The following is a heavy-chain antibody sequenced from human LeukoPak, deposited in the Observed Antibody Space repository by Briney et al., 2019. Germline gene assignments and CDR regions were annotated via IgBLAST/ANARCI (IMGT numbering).Heavy chain of an antibody. D-gene: IGHD3-9*01. V-gene: IGHV1-8*01. Sequence: ASVKVSCKASGYAFTSYDFNWVRQATGQGLEWMGWMNPNSGNTGYAQKFQGRVTMTRNTSISTAYMELSSLRSEDTAVYYCARGARKYDILTGYYGCWFDPWGQGTLVTVSS. J-gene: IGHJ5*02. CDR2: MNPNSGNT. CDR3: ARGARKYDILTGYYGCWFDP. CDR1: GYAFTSYD.